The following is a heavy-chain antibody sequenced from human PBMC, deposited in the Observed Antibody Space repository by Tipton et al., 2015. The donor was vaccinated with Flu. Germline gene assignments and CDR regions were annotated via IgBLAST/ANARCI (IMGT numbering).Heavy chain of an antibody. V-gene: IGHV3-23*01. D-gene: IGHD6-19*01. CDR1: GFTFSTYA. CDR2: ISGGGGTT. J-gene: IGHJ4*02. Sequence: SLRLSCAASGFTFSTYAMSWVRQAPGKGLEWVSSISGGGGTTYFADSVKGRFTISRDNFKNTQFLQMNSLRAEDTALYYCAKVIPELVAGLDYLGQGTLVTVSS. CDR3: AKVIPELVAGLDY.